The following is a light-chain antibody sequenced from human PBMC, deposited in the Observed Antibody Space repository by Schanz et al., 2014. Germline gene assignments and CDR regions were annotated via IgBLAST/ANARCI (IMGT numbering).Light chain of an antibody. V-gene: IGKV3-20*01. J-gene: IGKJ2*03. CDR1: QSVSSTY. CDR2: GAS. Sequence: EIVMTQSPATLSLSPGERATLSCRASQSVSSTYLAWYQQRPGQAPRLLIYGASRRATGIPDRFSGSGSGTGFTLTISRLEPEDFAVYYCQQYGTSSMYSFGQGTKVEIK. CDR3: QQYGTSSMYS.